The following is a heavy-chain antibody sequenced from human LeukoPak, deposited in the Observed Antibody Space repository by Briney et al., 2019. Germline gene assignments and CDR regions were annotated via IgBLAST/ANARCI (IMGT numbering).Heavy chain of an antibody. CDR2: IIPIFGTA. Sequence: ASVKVSCKASGGTFSSYAISWVRQPPGQGLEWMGGIIPIFGTANYAQKFQGRVTITTDESTSTAYMELSSLRSEDTAVYYCARSLLPYSSSWYNFDYWGQGTLVTVSS. D-gene: IGHD6-13*01. CDR1: GGTFSSYA. J-gene: IGHJ4*02. CDR3: ARSLLPYSSSWYNFDY. V-gene: IGHV1-69*05.